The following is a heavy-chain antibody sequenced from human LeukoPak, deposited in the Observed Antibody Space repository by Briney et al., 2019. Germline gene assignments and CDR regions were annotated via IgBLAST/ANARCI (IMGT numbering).Heavy chain of an antibody. CDR3: AKDSQYYDFWSRYNHYSYHYMDV. Sequence: GGSLRLSCVASGFPFSNYAMSWVRQAPGKGLEWVSGTPSGGDNTYYADSVKGRFTISRDNSENTLYLQINNLRAEDTAVYYCAKDSQYYDFWSRYNHYSYHYMDVWGKGTTVIVSS. CDR2: TPSGGDNT. J-gene: IGHJ6*03. V-gene: IGHV3-23*01. D-gene: IGHD3-3*01. CDR1: GFPFSNYA.